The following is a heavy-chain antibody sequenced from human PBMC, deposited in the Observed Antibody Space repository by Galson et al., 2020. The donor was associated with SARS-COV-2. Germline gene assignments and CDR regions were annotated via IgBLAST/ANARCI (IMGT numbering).Heavy chain of an antibody. CDR1: GFTFSSYW. CDR2: IKQDGSEK. D-gene: IGHD3-22*01. V-gene: IGHV3-7*01. J-gene: IGHJ3*02. Sequence: GGSLRLSCAASGFTFSSYWMSWVRQAPGKGLEWVANIKQDGSEKYYVDSVKGRFTISRDNAKNSLYLQMNSLRAEDTAVYYCARMGYYYDSSGYYYVPQIVAFDIWGQGSMVSVSS. CDR3: ARMGYYYDSSGYYYVPQIVAFDI.